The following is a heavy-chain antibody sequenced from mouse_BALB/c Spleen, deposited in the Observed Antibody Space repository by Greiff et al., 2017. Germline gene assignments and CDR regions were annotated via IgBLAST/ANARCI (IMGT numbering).Heavy chain of an antibody. Sequence: ESGPGLVKPSQSLSLTCTVTGYSITSDYAWNWIRQFPGNKLEWMGYISYSGSTSYNPSLKSRISITRDTSKNQFFLQLNSVTTEDTATYYCASSYYGNYAWFAYWGQGTLVTVSA. V-gene: IGHV3-2*02. CDR2: ISYSGST. J-gene: IGHJ3*01. D-gene: IGHD2-10*01. CDR3: ASSYYGNYAWFAY. CDR1: GYSITSDYA.